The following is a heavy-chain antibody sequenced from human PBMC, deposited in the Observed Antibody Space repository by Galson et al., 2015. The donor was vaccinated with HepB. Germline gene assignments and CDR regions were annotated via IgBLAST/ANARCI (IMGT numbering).Heavy chain of an antibody. V-gene: IGHV4-31*03. D-gene: IGHD3-3*01. CDR1: GGSISSGGFY. J-gene: IGHJ4*02. Sequence: TLSLTCTVSGGSISSGGFYWSWIRQHPGKGLEWIGYIYYSGSTYYNPSLKSRVTISVDTSKNQFSLKPSSVTAADTAVYYCARDGGGGEWLLFDYWGQGTLVTVSS. CDR3: ARDGGGGEWLLFDY. CDR2: IYYSGST.